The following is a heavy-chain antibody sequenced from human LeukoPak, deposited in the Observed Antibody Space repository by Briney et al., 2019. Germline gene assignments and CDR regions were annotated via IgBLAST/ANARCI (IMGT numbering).Heavy chain of an antibody. J-gene: IGHJ4*02. V-gene: IGHV4-34*01. CDR3: ASVRGAGDPTNPEIKFDY. CDR2: INHSGST. Sequence: PSETLPLTCAVYGGSFSGYYWSWIRQPPGKGLEWIGEINHSGSTNYNPSLKSRVTISVDTSKNQFSLKLSSVTAADTAVYYCASVRGAGDPTNPEIKFDYWGQGTLVTVSS. D-gene: IGHD3-10*02. CDR1: GGSFSGYY.